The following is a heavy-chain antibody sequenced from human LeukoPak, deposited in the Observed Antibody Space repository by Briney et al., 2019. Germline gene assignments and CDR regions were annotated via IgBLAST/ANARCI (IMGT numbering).Heavy chain of an antibody. D-gene: IGHD6-6*01. CDR2: IYYSGST. CDR3: ARASIGSFDY. J-gene: IGHJ4*02. V-gene: IGHV4-59*11. Sequence: SETLSLTCTVSGGSISSHYWSWIRQPPGKGLEWIGYIYYSGSTNYNPSLKSRVTISVDTSKNQFSLKLSSVTAADTAVYYCARASIGSFDYWGQGTLVTVSS. CDR1: GGSISSHY.